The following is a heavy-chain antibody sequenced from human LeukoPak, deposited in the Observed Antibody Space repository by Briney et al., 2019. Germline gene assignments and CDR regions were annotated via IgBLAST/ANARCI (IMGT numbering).Heavy chain of an antibody. D-gene: IGHD3-9*01. V-gene: IGHV1-18*01. CDR2: ISGYNGNT. J-gene: IGHJ4*02. CDR3: ATGYPKRRPSDMLTVPLFDY. Sequence: ASVKASCKASGYTFTSYAMNWVRQAPGQGLEWMGWISGYNGNTKFEEKFQDRVTMTTDTSTNTAYMELRSLRSDDTATYYCATGYPKRRPSDMLTVPLFDYWGQGSLVIVSS. CDR1: GYTFTSYA.